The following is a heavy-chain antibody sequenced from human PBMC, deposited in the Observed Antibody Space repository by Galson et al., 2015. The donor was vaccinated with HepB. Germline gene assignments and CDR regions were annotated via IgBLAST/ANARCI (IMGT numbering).Heavy chain of an antibody. Sequence: SLRLSCAASGFTFDDYGMSWVRQAPGKGLGWVSGINWDGGSTGYADSVKGRFTISRDNAKNSLYLQMNSLRAEDTALYHCARGGHIWDSSHQYNWFDPWGQGTLVTVSS. CDR1: GFTFDDYG. V-gene: IGHV3-20*01. CDR3: ARGGHIWDSSHQYNWFDP. J-gene: IGHJ5*02. D-gene: IGHD3-22*01. CDR2: INWDGGST.